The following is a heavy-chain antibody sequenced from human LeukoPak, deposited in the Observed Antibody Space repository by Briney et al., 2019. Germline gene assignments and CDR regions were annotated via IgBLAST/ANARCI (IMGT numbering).Heavy chain of an antibody. CDR2: IYYSGST. CDR3: AGAGRSSGTDY. J-gene: IGHJ4*02. Sequence: SETLSLTCTVSGGSISSYYWSWIRQPPGKGLEWIGYIYYSGSTNYNPSPKSRVTISVDTSKNQFSLKLSSVTAADTAVYYCAGAGRSSGTDYWGQGTLVTVSS. D-gene: IGHD3-10*01. V-gene: IGHV4-59*01. CDR1: GGSISSYY.